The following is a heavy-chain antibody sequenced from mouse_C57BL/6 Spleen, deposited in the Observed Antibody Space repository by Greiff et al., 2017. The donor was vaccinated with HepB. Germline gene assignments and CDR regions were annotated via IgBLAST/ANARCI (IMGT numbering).Heavy chain of an antibody. CDR1: GYTFTDHT. D-gene: IGHD1-1*01. V-gene: IGHV1-78*01. J-gene: IGHJ1*03. Sequence: QVQLKQSDAELVKPGASVKISCKVSGYTFTDHTIHWMKQRPEQGLEWIGYIYPRDGSTKYNEKFKGKATLTADKSSSTAYMQLNSLTSEDSAVYFCALYYGSSYDNWYFDVWGTGTTVTVSS. CDR3: ALYYGSSYDNWYFDV. CDR2: IYPRDGST.